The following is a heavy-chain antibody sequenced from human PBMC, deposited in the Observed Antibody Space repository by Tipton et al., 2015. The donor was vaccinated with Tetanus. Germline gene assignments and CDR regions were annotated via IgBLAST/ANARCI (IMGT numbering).Heavy chain of an antibody. CDR2: IWYDGSNQ. CDR3: ARRTNSGHVYNPLDL. D-gene: IGHD5-24*01. Sequence: SLRLSCAASGFTFRNYGMHWVRQAPGRGLEWVALIWYDGSNQDYAHSVRGRFTISRDNSKSTLFLQMNSPRAEDTAVYYCARRTNSGHVYNPLDLWGQGTMVTVSS. CDR1: GFTFRNYG. J-gene: IGHJ3*01. V-gene: IGHV3-33*01.